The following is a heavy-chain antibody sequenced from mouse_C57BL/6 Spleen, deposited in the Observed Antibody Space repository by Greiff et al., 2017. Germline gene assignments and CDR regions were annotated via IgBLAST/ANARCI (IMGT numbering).Heavy chain of an antibody. CDR2: IWTGGGT. CDR1: GFSLTSYA. V-gene: IGHV2-9-1*01. Sequence: VKLMESGPGLVAPSQSLSITCTVSGFSLTSYAISWVRQPPGKGLEWLGVIWTGGGTNYNSALKSRLSIRKDNSKSQVFLKMNNLQTDATARYYCARRGPPCDYDGSWLAYWGQGTLVTVSA. CDR3: ARRGPPCDYDGSWLAY. D-gene: IGHD2-4*01. J-gene: IGHJ3*01.